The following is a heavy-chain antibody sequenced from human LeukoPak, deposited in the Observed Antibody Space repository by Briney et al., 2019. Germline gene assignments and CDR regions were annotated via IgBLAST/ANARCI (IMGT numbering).Heavy chain of an antibody. CDR3: ARVVTMVRGVTVSWWFDP. CDR2: IYYSGST. D-gene: IGHD3-10*01. V-gene: IGHV4-59*01. Sequence: AETLSLTCTVSGGSISSYYWSWIRQPPGKGLECIGYIYYSGSTNYNPSLKSRVTISVDTSKNQFSLKLSSVTAADTAVYYCARVVTMVRGVTVSWWFDPWGQGTLVTVSS. J-gene: IGHJ5*02. CDR1: GGSISSYY.